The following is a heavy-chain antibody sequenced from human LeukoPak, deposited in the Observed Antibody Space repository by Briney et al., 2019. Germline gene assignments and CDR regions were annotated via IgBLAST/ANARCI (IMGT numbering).Heavy chain of an antibody. J-gene: IGHJ3*02. CDR3: AKDGGLSSVAGPLGAFDI. CDR2: ISYEVSNK. CDR1: GFTFSSYG. Sequence: PGRSLRLSWAASGFTFSSYGMHCVRHAPGKGLEWVAVISYEVSNKYYADSVKGRFTISRDNSKNTLYLQMNSLRAEDKAVYYCAKDGGLSSVAGPLGAFDIWGQGTMVTVSS. D-gene: IGHD6-19*01. V-gene: IGHV3-30*18.